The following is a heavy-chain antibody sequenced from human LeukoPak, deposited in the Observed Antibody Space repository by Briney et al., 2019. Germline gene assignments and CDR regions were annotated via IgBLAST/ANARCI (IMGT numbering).Heavy chain of an antibody. V-gene: IGHV1-69*10. CDR1: GGTFSSYA. CDR3: ARDVGALYYGMDV. Sequence: VKVSCKASGGTFSSYAISWVRQAPGQGLEWMGRIIPILGIANYAQKFEGRVTITADKSTSTAYMELSSLRSEDTAVYYCARDVGALYYGMDVWGQGTTVTVSS. J-gene: IGHJ6*02. D-gene: IGHD1-26*01. CDR2: IIPILGIA.